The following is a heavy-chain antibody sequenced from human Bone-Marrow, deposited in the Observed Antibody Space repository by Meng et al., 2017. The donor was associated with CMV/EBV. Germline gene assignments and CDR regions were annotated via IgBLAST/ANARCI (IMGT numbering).Heavy chain of an antibody. J-gene: IGHJ6*02. V-gene: IGHV1-2*02. Sequence: ASVKVSCKASGYTFTGYYMHWVRQAPGQGLEWMGWINPNSGGTNYAQKFQGRVTMTRDTSISTAYMELSRLRSDNTAVYHCARDIVVVPAAIEDGMDVWGQGTTVTVSS. D-gene: IGHD2-2*02. CDR1: GYTFTGYY. CDR2: INPNSGGT. CDR3: ARDIVVVPAAIEDGMDV.